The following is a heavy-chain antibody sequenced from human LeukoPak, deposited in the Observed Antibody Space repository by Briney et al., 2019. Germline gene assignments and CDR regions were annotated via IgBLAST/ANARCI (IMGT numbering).Heavy chain of an antibody. CDR1: GFTFDDYA. CDR2: ICWNSGSI. CDR3: AKDGGYCSSTSCLNFNWFDP. J-gene: IGHJ5*02. Sequence: GGSLRLSCAASGFTFDDYAMHWVRPAPGKGLEWVSGICWNSGSIGYADSVKGRFTISRDNAKNSLYLQMNSLRAEDTALYYCAKDGGYCSSTSCLNFNWFDPWGQGTLVTVSS. D-gene: IGHD2-2*01. V-gene: IGHV3-9*01.